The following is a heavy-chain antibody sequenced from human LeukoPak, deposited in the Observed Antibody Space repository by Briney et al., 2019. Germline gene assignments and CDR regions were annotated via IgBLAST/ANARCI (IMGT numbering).Heavy chain of an antibody. CDR3: ARGYCSGGSCYKNWFDP. CDR2: IYYSGSI. V-gene: IGHV4-59*08. J-gene: IGHJ5*02. CDR1: GGSISSYY. D-gene: IGHD2-15*01. Sequence: SGTLSLTCTVPGGSISSYYWSWIRQPPGKGLEWIGYIYYSGSINYNPSLKSRVTISVDTSKNQFSLKLSSVTAADTAVYYCARGYCSGGSCYKNWFDPWGQGTLVTVSS.